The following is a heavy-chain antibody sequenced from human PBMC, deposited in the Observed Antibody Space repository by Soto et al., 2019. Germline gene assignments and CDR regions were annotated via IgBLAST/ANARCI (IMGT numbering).Heavy chain of an antibody. J-gene: IGHJ3*02. V-gene: IGHV4-61*01. Sequence: PSETLSLTCTVSGGSVSSRSYYWSWIRQPPGRGLEWIGNIDDSGSTDYNPSLKSRVTISVDTSKNQFSLKLSSVTAADTAVYYCAGTNSGSYFVHAFDIWGQGTMVTVSS. D-gene: IGHD1-26*01. CDR1: GGSVSSRSYY. CDR2: IDDSGST. CDR3: AGTNSGSYFVHAFDI.